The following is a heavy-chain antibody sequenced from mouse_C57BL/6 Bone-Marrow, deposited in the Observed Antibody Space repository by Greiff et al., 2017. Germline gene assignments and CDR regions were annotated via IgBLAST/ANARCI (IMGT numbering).Heavy chain of an antibody. V-gene: IGHV2-5*01. D-gene: IGHD1-1*01. CDR1: GFSLTSYG. Sequence: VQLQQSGPGLVQPSQSLSITCTVSGFSLTSYGVHWVRQSPGKGLEWLGVIWRGGSTDYNAAFMSRLSITKENSKSQVSFKMNSLQADDTAIYYCAKMGNYGSSYPYWYFDVWGTGTTVTVSA. CDR3: AKMGNYGSSYPYWYFDV. J-gene: IGHJ1*03. CDR2: IWRGGST.